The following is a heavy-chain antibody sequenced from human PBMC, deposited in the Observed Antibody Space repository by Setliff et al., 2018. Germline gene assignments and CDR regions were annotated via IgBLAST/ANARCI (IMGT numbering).Heavy chain of an antibody. CDR2: ISGSGGDI. D-gene: IGHD2-8*01. CDR3: AKDGIALMVYAILADC. V-gene: IGHV3-11*01. CDR1: GFIFSDYY. J-gene: IGHJ4*02. Sequence: PGGSLRLSCAASGFIFSDYYMTWVRQAPGKGLELLAYISGSGGDIKYADSVKGRFTISRDNPKNSLYLQMNSLSAEDTAVYYCAKDGIALMVYAILADCWGQGTLVTVSS.